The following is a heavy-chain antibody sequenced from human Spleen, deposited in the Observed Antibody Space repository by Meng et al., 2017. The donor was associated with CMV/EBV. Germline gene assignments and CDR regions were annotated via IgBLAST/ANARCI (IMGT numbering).Heavy chain of an antibody. D-gene: IGHD3-9*01. Sequence: SETLSLTCTVSGGSVRTSSYYWGWIRQPPGKGLEWIGSVYYSGSTYYNPSLKSRVTISVDTSKNQFSLKLSSVTAADTAVYYCARRPGAYYDILTGSDYWGQGTLVTVSS. CDR1: GGSVRTSSYY. V-gene: IGHV4-39*07. J-gene: IGHJ4*02. CDR2: VYYSGST. CDR3: ARRPGAYYDILTGSDY.